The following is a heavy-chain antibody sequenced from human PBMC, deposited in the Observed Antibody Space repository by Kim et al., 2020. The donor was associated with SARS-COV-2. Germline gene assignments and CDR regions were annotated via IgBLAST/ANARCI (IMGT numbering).Heavy chain of an antibody. V-gene: IGHV3-23*01. J-gene: IGHJ4*02. CDR2: IGVGGST. CDR3: AKERVGGGWGCYREY. CDR1: GFTFSNSG. D-gene: IGHD1-26*01. Sequence: GGSLRLSCTASGFTFSNSGMAWVRQAPGKGKEWVSAIGVGGSTFYPDSVRGRFIISRDNSENTLYLQMNNLRAEDTAVYYCAKERVGGGWGCYREYWGQG.